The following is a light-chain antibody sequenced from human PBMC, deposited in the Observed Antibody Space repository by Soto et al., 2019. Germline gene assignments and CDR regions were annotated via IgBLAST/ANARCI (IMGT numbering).Light chain of an antibody. CDR3: QHCDYLPI. J-gene: IGKJ3*01. CDR1: HDITSF. V-gene: IGKV1-33*01. Sequence: DIQMTQSPSSLSASVGDRVTITCQASHDITSFLNWYQNKPGRAPNLLIHDASILEAGVPTRFSGRGSGTHFTVTISSQHPEDVATYYCQHCDYLPIFGPGTTVDFK. CDR2: DAS.